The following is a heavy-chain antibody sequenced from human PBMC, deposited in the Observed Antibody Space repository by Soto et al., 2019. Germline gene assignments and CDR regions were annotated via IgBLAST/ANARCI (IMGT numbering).Heavy chain of an antibody. CDR3: AREDRYCSSTSCKYAMHV. CDR1: GGSFNTFY. D-gene: IGHD2-2*01. V-gene: IGHV4-34*01. CDR2: IHHSGST. Sequence: SETLSLTCAVYGGSFNTFYWNWVRQPPGKGLEWIGEIHHSGSTNYNPSLTSRLTISVDTSKNQLSLQLSSVTAADTAVYYCAREDRYCSSTSCKYAMHVWGQGTTVTVYS. J-gene: IGHJ6*02.